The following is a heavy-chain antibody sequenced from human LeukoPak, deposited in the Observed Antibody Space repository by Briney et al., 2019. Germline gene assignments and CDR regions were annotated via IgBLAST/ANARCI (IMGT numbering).Heavy chain of an antibody. D-gene: IGHD2-2*01. J-gene: IGHJ5*02. Sequence: GGSLRLSCAASGFTFSSYWMSWVRQAPGKGLEWVANIKQDGSEKYYVGSVKGRFTISRDNAKNSLYLQMNSLRAEDTAVYYCARDDCSSISCYHNWFDPWGQGTLVTVSS. V-gene: IGHV3-7*01. CDR1: GFTFSSYW. CDR3: ARDDCSSISCYHNWFDP. CDR2: IKQDGSEK.